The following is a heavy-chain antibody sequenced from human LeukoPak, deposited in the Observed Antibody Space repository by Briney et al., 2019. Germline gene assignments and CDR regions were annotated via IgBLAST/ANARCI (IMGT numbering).Heavy chain of an antibody. CDR1: GGSISSYY. CDR2: IYTSGST. CDR3: ARGFPYQWDRTFFDY. V-gene: IGHV4-4*07. D-gene: IGHD1-26*01. Sequence: PSETLSLTCTVSGGSISSYYWSWIRQPAGKGLEWIGRIYTSGSTNYNPSLKSRVTMSVDTSKNQFSLKLSSVTAADTAVYYCARGFPYQWDRTFFDYWGQGTLVTVSS. J-gene: IGHJ4*02.